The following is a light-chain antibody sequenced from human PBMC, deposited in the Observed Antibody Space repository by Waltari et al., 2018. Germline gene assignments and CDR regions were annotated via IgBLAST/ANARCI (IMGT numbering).Light chain of an antibody. J-gene: IGLJ2*01. CDR2: VSA. Sequence: QQVPHPATNRLICVSAIRPSGISDRFSGSKSGTSASLVITGLQIEDEAVYSCQSYDTRLSASVIFGGGTELTVL. CDR3: QSYDTRLSASVI. V-gene: IGLV1-40*01.